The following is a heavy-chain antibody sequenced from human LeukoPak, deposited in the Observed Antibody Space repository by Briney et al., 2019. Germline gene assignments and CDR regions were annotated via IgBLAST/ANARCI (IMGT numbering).Heavy chain of an antibody. CDR2: IKLDGTEK. J-gene: IGHJ4*02. CDR1: GFTFSSYW. V-gene: IGHV3-7*05. CDR3: ASDRFYFGV. Sequence: GESLKISCAASGFTFSSYWMHWVRQAPGKGLEWVANIKLDGTEKYYVDSVKGRFTISRDNAKNSLYLQMNSLRAEDTAVYYCASDRFYFGVWGQGTLVTVSS. D-gene: IGHD3-16*01.